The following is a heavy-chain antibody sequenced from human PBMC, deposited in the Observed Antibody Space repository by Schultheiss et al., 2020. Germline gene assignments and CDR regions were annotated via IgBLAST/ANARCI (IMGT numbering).Heavy chain of an antibody. CDR1: GGSISSYY. Sequence: SETLSLTCTVSGGSISSYYWSWIRQPPGKGLEWIGYIYYSGSTNYNPSLKSRVTISVDTSKNQFSLKLSSVTAADTAVYYCSAAAARYFDYWGQGTLVTVSS. CDR3: SAAAARYFDY. J-gene: IGHJ4*02. D-gene: IGHD6-13*01. V-gene: IGHV4-59*01. CDR2: IYYSGST.